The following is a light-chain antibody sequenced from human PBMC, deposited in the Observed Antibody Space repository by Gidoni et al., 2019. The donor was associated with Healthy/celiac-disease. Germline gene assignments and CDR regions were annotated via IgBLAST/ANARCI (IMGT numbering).Light chain of an antibody. J-gene: IGLJ1*01. CDR1: SSDVGGYNY. Sequence: QSALTQPASVSGSPGQSITISCTGTSSDVGGYNYFSWYQQHPGKAPKLMIYDVSNRPSGVSNRFSGSKSGNTASLTISGHQAEDEADYYCSSYTSSSTYVFGTGTKVTVL. CDR3: SSYTSSSTYV. CDR2: DVS. V-gene: IGLV2-14*01.